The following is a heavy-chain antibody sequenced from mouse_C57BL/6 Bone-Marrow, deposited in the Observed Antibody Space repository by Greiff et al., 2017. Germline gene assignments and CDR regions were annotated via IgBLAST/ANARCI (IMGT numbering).Heavy chain of an antibody. CDR3: ARLGYFDV. V-gene: IGHV1-50*01. J-gene: IGHJ1*03. Sequence: QVQLKQPGAELVKPGASVKLSCKASGYTFTSYWMQWVKQRPGQGLEWIGEIDPSDSYTNYNQKFKGKATLTVDTSSSTAYMQLSSLTSEDSAVYYCARLGYFDVWGTGTTVTVAS. CDR1: GYTFTSYW. CDR2: IDPSDSYT.